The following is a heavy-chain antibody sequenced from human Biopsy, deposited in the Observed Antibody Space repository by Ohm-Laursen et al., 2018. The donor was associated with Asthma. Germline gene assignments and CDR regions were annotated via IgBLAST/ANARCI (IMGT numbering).Heavy chain of an antibody. CDR3: AKDVFPGWELRRGPDY. J-gene: IGHJ4*02. D-gene: IGHD1-26*01. CDR2: NYFDESNK. CDR1: GFTFSNYG. Sequence: SLRLSCAASGFTFSNYGMHWVGQAPARGLAWVVVNYFDESNKNYTDSVKGRFTISRDNSRNTLHLQMNSLRAEDTAVYYCAKDVFPGWELRRGPDYWGQGTLVTVSS. V-gene: IGHV3-30*18.